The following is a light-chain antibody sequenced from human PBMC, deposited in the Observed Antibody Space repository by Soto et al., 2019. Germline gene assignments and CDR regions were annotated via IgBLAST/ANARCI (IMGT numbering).Light chain of an antibody. J-gene: IGKJ4*01. Sequence: DIQVTQSPSFLSASVGDRVTITCRASQGISSYLAWYQQKPGKAPKLLIYAASTLQSGVPSRFSGSGSGTEFTLTISSLQPEDFATYYCQQLNSYRLTFGGGTKVEIK. CDR1: QGISSY. V-gene: IGKV1-9*01. CDR2: AAS. CDR3: QQLNSYRLT.